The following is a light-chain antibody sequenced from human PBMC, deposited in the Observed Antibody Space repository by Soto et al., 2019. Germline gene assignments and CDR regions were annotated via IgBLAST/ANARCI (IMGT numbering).Light chain of an antibody. Sequence: LSQPTGTIGPLSCMASERLTGNLAWYQHRPGQAPRLLIYEVSTRATYIPARFSGRGSRTEFTLTISSLQAEDSAVYYCQQYQDWPRTFGQGTKVDI. CDR1: ERLTGN. J-gene: IGKJ1*01. CDR3: QQYQDWPRT. CDR2: EVS. V-gene: IGKV3-15*01.